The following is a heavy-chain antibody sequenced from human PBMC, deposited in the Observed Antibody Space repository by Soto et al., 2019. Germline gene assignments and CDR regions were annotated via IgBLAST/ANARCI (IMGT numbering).Heavy chain of an antibody. V-gene: IGHV1-69*01. D-gene: IGHD3-16*01. CDR2: IIPIFSSR. Sequence: QVQLVQSGAEVKKPGSSVKVSCKTSRDTFNKYAFNWVRQAPGQGLEWMGWIIPIFSSRNYAEKFQGRVTITADDSTSTAYMELRSLRFEDTAVYYCARGEAYLGVWGQGNTGTVSS. CDR1: RDTFNKYA. J-gene: IGHJ6*02. CDR3: ARGEAYLGV.